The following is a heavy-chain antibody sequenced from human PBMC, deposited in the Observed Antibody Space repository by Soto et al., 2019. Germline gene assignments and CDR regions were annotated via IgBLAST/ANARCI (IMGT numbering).Heavy chain of an antibody. D-gene: IGHD3-3*01. V-gene: IGHV3-23*01. CDR2: ISGSGGST. CDR3: AKVYYDFWSGYPNWFDP. CDR1: GFTFSSYA. J-gene: IGHJ5*02. Sequence: PGGSLRLSCAASGFTFSSYAMSWVRQAPGMGLEWVSAISGSGGSTYYADSVKGRFTISRDNSKNTLYLQMNSLRAEDTAVYYCAKVYYDFWSGYPNWFDPWGQGTLVTVSS.